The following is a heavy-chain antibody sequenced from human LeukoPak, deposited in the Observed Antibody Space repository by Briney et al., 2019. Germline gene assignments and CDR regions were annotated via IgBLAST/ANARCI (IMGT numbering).Heavy chain of an antibody. J-gene: IGHJ5*02. Sequence: ASVKVSCKASGYTFTGYYMHWVRQAPGQGLEWMGWINPNSGGTNYAQKFQGRVTMTRDTSISTAYMELSRLRSDDTAVYYCARAWCSSGWFTSSDLSWFDPWGQGTLVTVSS. V-gene: IGHV1-2*02. CDR3: ARAWCSSGWFTSSDLSWFDP. CDR2: INPNSGGT. CDR1: GYTFTGYY. D-gene: IGHD6-19*01.